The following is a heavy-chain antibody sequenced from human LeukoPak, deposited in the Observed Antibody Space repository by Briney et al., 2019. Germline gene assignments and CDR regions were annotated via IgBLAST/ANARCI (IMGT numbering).Heavy chain of an antibody. CDR1: GFNFKSYS. J-gene: IGHJ4*02. D-gene: IGHD3-10*01. CDR3: ARAAGHYFDY. V-gene: IGHV3-21*06. CDR2: ISSTSSDL. Sequence: KAGGSLRLSCAASGFNFKSYSMNWVRQAPGKGLVWVSFISSTSSDLLYADSVKGRFTVSRDNGKNSLYLQMNSLRVEDTAVYYCARAAGHYFDYWGQGSLVTVSS.